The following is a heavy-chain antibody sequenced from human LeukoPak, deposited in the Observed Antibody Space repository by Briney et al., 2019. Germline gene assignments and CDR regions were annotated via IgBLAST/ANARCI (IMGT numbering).Heavy chain of an antibody. Sequence: SQTLSLTCAVSGGSISSGGYSWSWIRQPPGKGLERIGYIYHSGSTYYNPSLKSRVTISVDRSKNQFSLKLSSVTAADTAVYYCARESLRCSGGSCYIRWFDPWGQGTLVTVSS. J-gene: IGHJ5*02. D-gene: IGHD2-15*01. V-gene: IGHV4-30-2*01. CDR2: IYHSGST. CDR1: GGSISSGGYS. CDR3: ARESLRCSGGSCYIRWFDP.